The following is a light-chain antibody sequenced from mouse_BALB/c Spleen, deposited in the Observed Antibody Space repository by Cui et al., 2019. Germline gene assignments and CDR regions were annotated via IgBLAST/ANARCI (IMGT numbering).Light chain of an antibody. J-gene: IGKJ4*01. Sequence: ENVLTQSPAIMAASLGQKVTMTCSASSSVSSSYLHWYQQKSGASPKPLIHRTSNLASGVPARFNGSGSGTSYSLTISSVEAEDDATYYCQQWSGYPFTFGSGTKLEIK. CDR3: QQWSGYPFT. V-gene: IGKV4-58*01. CDR1: SSVSSSY. CDR2: RTS.